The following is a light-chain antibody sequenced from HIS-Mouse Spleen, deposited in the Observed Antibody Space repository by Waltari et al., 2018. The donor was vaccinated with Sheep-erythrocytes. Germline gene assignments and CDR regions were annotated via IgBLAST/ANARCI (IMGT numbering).Light chain of an antibody. CDR3: QQYDNLLT. CDR1: HDSSNY. J-gene: IGKJ4*01. CDR2: DAS. Sequence: DIQMTQSPSSLSATVGMSVTITCQASHDSSNYLNWYQQKPGKAPKLLIYDASNLETGVPSRFSGSGSGTDFTFTISSLQPEDIATYYCQQYDNLLTFGGGTKVEIK. V-gene: IGKV1-33*01.